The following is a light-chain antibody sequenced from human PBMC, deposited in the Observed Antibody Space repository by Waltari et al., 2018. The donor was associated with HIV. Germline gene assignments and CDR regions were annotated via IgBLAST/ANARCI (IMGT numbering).Light chain of an antibody. Sequence: QSALTQPASVSGSPGQSITISCTGTGRDVGAYHYVSWYQQHPDKAPKLIVYEVNNRPSGISNRFSGSKSGNTASLTISGLQADDEADYYCTSYTSSSTWVFGGGTKVTVL. CDR2: EVN. J-gene: IGLJ3*02. CDR1: GRDVGAYHY. V-gene: IGLV2-14*01. CDR3: TSYTSSSTWV.